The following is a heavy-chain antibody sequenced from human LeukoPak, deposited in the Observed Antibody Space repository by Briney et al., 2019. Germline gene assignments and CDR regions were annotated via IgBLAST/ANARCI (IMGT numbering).Heavy chain of an antibody. V-gene: IGHV6-1*01. J-gene: IGHJ5*02. CDR1: GDSVSSNSAA. D-gene: IGHD6-13*01. CDR3: ARDRAYSSSWYEGYWFDP. CDR2: TYYRSKWYN. Sequence: SQTLSLTCAISGDSVSSNSAAWNWIRQSPSRGLEWLGRTYYRSKWYNDYGVSVKSRITINPDTSKNQFSLQLNAVTPEDTAVYYCARDRAYSSSWYEGYWFDPWGQGTLVTVSS.